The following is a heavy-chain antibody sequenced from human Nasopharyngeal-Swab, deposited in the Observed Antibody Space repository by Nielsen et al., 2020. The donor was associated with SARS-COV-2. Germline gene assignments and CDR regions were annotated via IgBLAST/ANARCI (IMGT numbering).Heavy chain of an antibody. J-gene: IGHJ4*02. Sequence: GESLKISCQGSGYTFSNYWIGWVRQMPGKGLEWMGVIYPGDSDTRYNPSLQRQVTISVVKSISTAYLQWNSLQASDSAIYYCASGYSSGWYDYWGQGALVTVSS. CDR3: ASGYSSGWYDY. CDR1: GYTFSNYW. D-gene: IGHD6-19*01. CDR2: IYPGDSDT. V-gene: IGHV5-51*01.